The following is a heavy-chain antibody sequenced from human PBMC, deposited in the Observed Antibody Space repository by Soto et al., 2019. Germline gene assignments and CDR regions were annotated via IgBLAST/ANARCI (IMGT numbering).Heavy chain of an antibody. CDR2: ISGSGGST. J-gene: IGHJ1*01. CDR3: AEYEGFQH. V-gene: IGHV3-23*01. D-gene: IGHD2-2*01. Sequence: GRPLRLSWTASGCTFGGYAMSWVRQAPGKGLEWVSAISGSGGSTYYADSVKGRFTISRDNSKNTLYLQMNSLRAEDTAVYYCAEYEGFQHWGQGTLVTVSS. CDR1: GCTFGGYA.